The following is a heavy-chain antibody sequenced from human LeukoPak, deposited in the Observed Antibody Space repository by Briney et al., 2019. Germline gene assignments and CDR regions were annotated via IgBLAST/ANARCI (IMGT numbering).Heavy chain of an antibody. CDR1: GYTFTSYD. J-gene: IGHJ4*02. D-gene: IGHD1-26*01. CDR2: MNPNSGNT. CDR3: ARSAQKWELLGDY. Sequence: ASVKVSCKASGYTFTSYDINWVRQATGQGLEWMGWMNPNSGNTGYAQKLQGRVTITRNTSISTAYMELSSLRSEDTAVYYCARSAQKWELLGDYWGQGTLVTVSS. V-gene: IGHV1-8*03.